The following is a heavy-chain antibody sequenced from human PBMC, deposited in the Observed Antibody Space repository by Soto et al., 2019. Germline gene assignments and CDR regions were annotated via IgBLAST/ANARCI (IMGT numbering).Heavy chain of an antibody. CDR3: ARLLFFFLLFYAAPNAVFYT. D-gene: IGHD3-16*01. CDR1: GGSFSGYY. CDR2: INHSGST. Sequence: ASETLSLTCAVYGGSFSGYYWSWIRQPPGKGLEWIGEINHSGSTNYNPSLKSRVTISVDTSKNQFSLKLSSVTAADTAVYYCARLLFFFLLFYAAPNAVFYTWAQGKSLPVS. V-gene: IGHV4-34*01. J-gene: IGHJ3*02.